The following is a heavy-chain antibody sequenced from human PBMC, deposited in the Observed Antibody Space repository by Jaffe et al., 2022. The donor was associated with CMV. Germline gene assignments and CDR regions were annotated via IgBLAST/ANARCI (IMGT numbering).Heavy chain of an antibody. J-gene: IGHJ6*02. D-gene: IGHD3-10*01. Sequence: QVQLVQSGAEVKKPGASVKVSCKVSGYTLTELSMHWVRQAPGKGLEWMGGFDPEDGETIYAQKFQGRVTMTEDTSTDTAYMELSSLRSEDTAVYYCATEDPITMVRGVQNYYYYGMDVWGQGTTVTVSS. CDR1: GYTLTELS. CDR3: ATEDPITMVRGVQNYYYYGMDV. CDR2: FDPEDGET. V-gene: IGHV1-24*01.